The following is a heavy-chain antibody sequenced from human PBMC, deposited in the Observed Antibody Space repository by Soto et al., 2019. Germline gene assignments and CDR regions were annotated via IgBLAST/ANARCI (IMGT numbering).Heavy chain of an antibody. D-gene: IGHD3-22*01. J-gene: IGHJ5*02. CDR2: INPNSGGT. CDR3: ARAALMRGVVVTSSSCFDP. Sequence: ASVKVSCKASGYTFTDYYMHWVRQAPGQGLEWMGWINPNSGGTNYAQKFQGRVTMTRDTSISTAYMELSRLRSDDTAVYYCARAALMRGVVVTSSSCFDPWGQGTLVTVAS. V-gene: IGHV1-2*02. CDR1: GYTFTDYY.